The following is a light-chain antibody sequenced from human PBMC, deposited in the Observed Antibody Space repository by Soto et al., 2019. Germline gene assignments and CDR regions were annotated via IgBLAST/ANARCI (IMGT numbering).Light chain of an antibody. CDR2: EVS. J-gene: IGLJ1*01. V-gene: IGLV2-14*01. CDR1: SSDVGGYNY. CDR3: SSYRTSGPFV. Sequence: QSALTQPASVSGSPGQSIAISCTGTSSDVGGYNYVSWYQQLPGKAPKLLISEVSNRPSVVSHRFSGSKSGNTASLTISGLQAEDEADYYCSSYRTSGPFVFGTGTKVTVL.